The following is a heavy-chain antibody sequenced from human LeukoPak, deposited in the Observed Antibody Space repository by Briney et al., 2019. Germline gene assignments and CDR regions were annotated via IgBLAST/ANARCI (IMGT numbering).Heavy chain of an antibody. CDR3: ARGMYQLPYYYMDV. V-gene: IGHV4-59*08. J-gene: IGHJ6*03. D-gene: IGHD2-2*01. CDR2: IYYSGST. CDR1: GGSISNYY. Sequence: SETLSLTCTVSGGSISNYYWSWIRQPPGKGLEWIGYIYYSGSTNYNLSLTSRVTISVDTSKNQFSLELRSVTAADTAVYYCARGMYQLPYYYMDVWGKGTTVTVSS.